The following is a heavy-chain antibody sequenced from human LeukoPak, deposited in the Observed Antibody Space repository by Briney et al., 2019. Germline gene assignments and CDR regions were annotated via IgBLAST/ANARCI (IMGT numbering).Heavy chain of an antibody. J-gene: IGHJ4*02. CDR1: GGSISSGDYY. V-gene: IGHV4-30-4*01. Sequence: PSQTLSLTCTVSGGSISSGDYYWSWIRQPPGKGLEWIGYIYYSGSTYYNPSLKSRVTISVDTSKNQFSLKLSSVTAADTAVYYCARELGYYYGSDPSDYWGQGTLVTVSS. D-gene: IGHD3-10*01. CDR2: IYYSGST. CDR3: ARELGYYYGSDPSDY.